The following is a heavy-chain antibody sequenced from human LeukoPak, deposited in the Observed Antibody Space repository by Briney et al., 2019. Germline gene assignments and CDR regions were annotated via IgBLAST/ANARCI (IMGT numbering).Heavy chain of an antibody. Sequence: PGGSLRLSCAASGFTFSSYAMSWVRQAPGRGLEWVSAISGGGGRTYYADSVKGRFTISRDNSKNTLYLQMNSLRAEDTAVYYCAKDSANGWLVLFSVHSYWGQGTLVTVSS. CDR3: AKDSANGWLVLFSVHSY. J-gene: IGHJ4*02. CDR1: GFTFSSYA. V-gene: IGHV3-23*01. D-gene: IGHD6-19*01. CDR2: ISGGGGRT.